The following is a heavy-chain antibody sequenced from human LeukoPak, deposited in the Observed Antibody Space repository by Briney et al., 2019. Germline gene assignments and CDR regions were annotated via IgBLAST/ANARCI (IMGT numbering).Heavy chain of an antibody. V-gene: IGHV3-9*01. CDR3: ARAMPHDNWFNP. CDR2: ISWNSGSI. D-gene: IGHD2-2*01. CDR1: GFTFDDYA. Sequence: GRSLRLSCAASGFTFDDYAMHWVRQAPGKGLEWVSGISWNSGSIGYAGSVKGRFTISRDNAKNTLYLQMNSLRAEDTAVYYCARAMPHDNWFNPWGQGSLVTVSS. J-gene: IGHJ5*02.